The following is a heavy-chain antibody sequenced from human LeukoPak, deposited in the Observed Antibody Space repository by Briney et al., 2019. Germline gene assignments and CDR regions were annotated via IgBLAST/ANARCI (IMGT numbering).Heavy chain of an antibody. CDR2: IYYSGNT. CDR1: GGSISSYY. D-gene: IGHD6-13*01. CDR3: ARGASSWYSFDY. V-gene: IGHV4-39*01. Sequence: SETLSLTCTVSGGSISSYYWGWIRQPPGKGLEWIESIYYSGNTFHNPSLKSRVTVSVDTSNNQFSLKLDSVTAADTAVYYCARGASSWYSFDYWGQGTLVTVSS. J-gene: IGHJ4*02.